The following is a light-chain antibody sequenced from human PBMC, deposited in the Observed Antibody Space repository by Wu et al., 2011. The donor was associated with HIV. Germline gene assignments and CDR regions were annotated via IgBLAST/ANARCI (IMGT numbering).Light chain of an antibody. CDR1: QAISSY. J-gene: IGKJ3*01. Sequence: SQAISSYLVWYQQKPGKAPKLLIYAASTCKVESLQGFSGSGSGTEFTLTVSSLQSDDFATYYCQQLSNYPFTFGPGTKVDIK. CDR3: QQLSNYPFT. V-gene: IGKV1-9*01. CDR2: AAS.